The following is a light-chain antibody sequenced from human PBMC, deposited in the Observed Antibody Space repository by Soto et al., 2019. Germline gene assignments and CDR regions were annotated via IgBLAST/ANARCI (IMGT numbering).Light chain of an antibody. CDR1: SSDVGRYNY. V-gene: IGLV2-14*01. Sequence: QSALTQPASVSGSPGQSVTISCTGTSSDVGRYNYVSWYQQYPGKAPKLIIYEVTTRPSGVSNRFSGSKSGNTASLTISGLQAEEEADYYCTSYTSINTLVVFGGGTKLNV. CDR3: TSYTSINTLVV. J-gene: IGLJ2*01. CDR2: EVT.